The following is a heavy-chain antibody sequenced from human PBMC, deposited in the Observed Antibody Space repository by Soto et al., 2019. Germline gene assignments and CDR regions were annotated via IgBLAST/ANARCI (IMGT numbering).Heavy chain of an antibody. D-gene: IGHD5-12*01. Sequence: PSDTLSLTYTVSGSTISIYYWSGIRQPPGKGLEWIGYIYYSGSTNYNPSLKSRVTISVDTSKNQFSLKLTSVTAADTAVYYCARNRVEYSSAPGEDWFDPWGQGTLVTVS. CDR1: GSTISIYY. V-gene: IGHV4-59*01. CDR3: ARNRVEYSSAPGEDWFDP. CDR2: IYYSGST. J-gene: IGHJ5*02.